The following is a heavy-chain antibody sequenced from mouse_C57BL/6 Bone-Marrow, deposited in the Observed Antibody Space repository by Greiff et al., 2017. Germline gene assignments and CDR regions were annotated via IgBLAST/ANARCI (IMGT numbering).Heavy chain of an antibody. J-gene: IGHJ1*03. CDR3: ARGLYYYGSSYEYYDV. Sequence: VQLQQSGPELVKPGASVKISCKASGYSFTGYYMNWVKQSPEKSLEWIGEINPSTGGTTYNQKFKAKATLTVDTSSSTAYMQLKSLTSEDSAVYDCARGLYYYGSSYEYYDVWGTGTTVTVSS. CDR2: INPSTGGT. D-gene: IGHD1-1*01. V-gene: IGHV1-42*01. CDR1: GYSFTGYY.